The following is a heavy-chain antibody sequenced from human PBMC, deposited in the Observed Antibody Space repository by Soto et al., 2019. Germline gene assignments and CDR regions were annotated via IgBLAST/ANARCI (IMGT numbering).Heavy chain of an antibody. CDR3: AKDSSDMDAYGYYVSWYCDL. Sequence: EVQLVESGGGLVQPGRSLRLSCAASGFTFDDYAMHWVRQAPGKGLEWVSGISWNSGSIGYADSVKGRFTISRDNAKNSLYLQRNSLRAEDTALYYCAKDSSDMDAYGYYVSWYCDLWGRGTLVTVSS. D-gene: IGHD4-17*01. J-gene: IGHJ2*01. CDR2: ISWNSGSI. V-gene: IGHV3-9*01. CDR1: GFTFDDYA.